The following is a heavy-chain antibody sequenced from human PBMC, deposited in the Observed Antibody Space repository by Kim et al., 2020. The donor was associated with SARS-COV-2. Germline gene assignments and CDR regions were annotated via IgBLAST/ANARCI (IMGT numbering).Heavy chain of an antibody. Sequence: NYAQKFQGRVTITADKSTSTAYMELSSLRSEDTAVYYCARGTRDSSGYSYWGQGTLVTVSS. CDR3: ARGTRDSSGYSY. J-gene: IGHJ4*02. D-gene: IGHD3-22*01. V-gene: IGHV1-69*02.